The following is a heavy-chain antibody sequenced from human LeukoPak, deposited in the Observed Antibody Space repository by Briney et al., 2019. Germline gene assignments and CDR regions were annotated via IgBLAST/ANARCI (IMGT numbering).Heavy chain of an antibody. D-gene: IGHD3-9*01. V-gene: IGHV3-64*04. CDR3: ANVYDILTGYYKGGYFDY. Sequence: GGSLRLSCSASGFTFSSYAMHWVRQAPGKGLEYVSAISSNGGSTYYANSVKGRFTISRDNSKNTLYLQMNSLRAEDTAVYYCANVYDILTGYYKGGYFDYWGQGTLVTVSS. CDR2: ISSNGGST. J-gene: IGHJ4*02. CDR1: GFTFSSYA.